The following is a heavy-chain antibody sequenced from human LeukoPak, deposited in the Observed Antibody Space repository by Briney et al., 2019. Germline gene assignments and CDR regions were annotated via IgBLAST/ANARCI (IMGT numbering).Heavy chain of an antibody. Sequence: GGSLRLSCAASGFTFSNYAMNWVRQAPGKGLEWVPTITSGDNTYYADSVKGRFTVSRDNFKNTLYLQMNSLRAEDTALYHCAKDPNGDYIGAFDMWGQGTTVTVSS. J-gene: IGHJ3*02. CDR2: ITSGDNT. D-gene: IGHD4-17*01. CDR3: AKDPNGDYIGAFDM. V-gene: IGHV3-23*01. CDR1: GFTFSNYA.